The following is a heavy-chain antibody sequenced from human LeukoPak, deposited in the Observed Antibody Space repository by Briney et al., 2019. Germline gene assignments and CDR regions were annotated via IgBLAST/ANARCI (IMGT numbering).Heavy chain of an antibody. J-gene: IGHJ6*02. CDR1: RFTFRNYG. CDR2: IWYDGSNQ. V-gene: IGHV3-33*01. D-gene: IGHD1-26*01. Sequence: TGGSLRLSCAASRFTFRNYGMHWVRQAPGKGLEWVAVIWYDGSNQVYADSVKGRFTVSRDNSKNTLYLQMNSLRAEDTAVYYCARGGSFGDSYYGTDVWGQGTTVTVSS. CDR3: ARGGSFGDSYYGTDV.